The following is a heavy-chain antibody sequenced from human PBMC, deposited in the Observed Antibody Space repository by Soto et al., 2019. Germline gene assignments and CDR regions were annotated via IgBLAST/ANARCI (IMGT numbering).Heavy chain of an antibody. V-gene: IGHV4-30-4*01. Sequence: QVQLQQAGPGLVKPSQTLSLTCTVSVVSVSSGDYYWSWIRQPPGKGLEWIGFIYFSGNTYYIPSLKNRLTMSADPSKNHFSLKLSAVTAADTAVYCCASRPSRLASMGDLDYWGPGALVTVSS. D-gene: IGHD5-12*01. CDR2: IYFSGNT. CDR1: VVSVSSGDYY. J-gene: IGHJ4*02. CDR3: ASRPSRLASMGDLDY.